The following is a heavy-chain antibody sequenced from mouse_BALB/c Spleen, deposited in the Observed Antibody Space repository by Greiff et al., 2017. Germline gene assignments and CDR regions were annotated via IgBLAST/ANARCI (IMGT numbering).Heavy chain of an antibody. J-gene: IGHJ4*01. CDR3: ARRYYGSYYYAMDY. CDR1: GYTFTNYW. D-gene: IGHD1-2*01. Sequence: VKLMESGAELVRPGTSVKMSCKAAGYTFTNYWIGWVKQRPGHGLEWIGDIYPGGGYTNYNEKFKGKATLTADTSSSTAYMQLSSLTSEDSAIYYCARRYYGSYYYAMDYWGQGTSVTVSS. V-gene: IGHV1-63*02. CDR2: IYPGGGYT.